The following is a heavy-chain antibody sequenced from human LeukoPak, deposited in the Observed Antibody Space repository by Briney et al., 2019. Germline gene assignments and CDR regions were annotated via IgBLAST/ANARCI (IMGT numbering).Heavy chain of an antibody. CDR2: ISSSSSYI. J-gene: IGHJ4*02. V-gene: IGHV3-21*01. Sequence: PGGSLRLSCAASGFTFSSYSMNWVRQAPGKGLEWVSSISSSSSYIYYADSVKGRFTISRDNAKNSLYLQMNSLRAEDTAVYYCARDPAPDYTPGVDYWGQGTLVTVSS. CDR1: GFTFSSYS. D-gene: IGHD4-11*01. CDR3: ARDPAPDYTPGVDY.